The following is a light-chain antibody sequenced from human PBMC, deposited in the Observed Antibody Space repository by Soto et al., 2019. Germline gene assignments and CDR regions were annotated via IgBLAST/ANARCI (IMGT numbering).Light chain of an antibody. CDR1: SNDIGTYNC. CDR3: CSFTSTGTLL. CDR2: DVS. Sequence: QSALAQPASVSGSPGQSISIPCTGTSNDIGTYNCVSWYQQPPGEAPKLIIFDVSNRPSGVSDRFSGSKSGTTASLSISGLQAEDEADYYCCSFTSTGTLLFGGGTKLTVL. V-gene: IGLV2-14*01. J-gene: IGLJ3*02.